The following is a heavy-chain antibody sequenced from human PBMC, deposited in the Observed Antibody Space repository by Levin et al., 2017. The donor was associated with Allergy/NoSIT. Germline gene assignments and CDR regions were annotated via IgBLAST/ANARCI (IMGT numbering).Heavy chain of an antibody. CDR1: GGSISSSSYY. CDR3: ARAANYYYDSSNYYYAGYFDY. D-gene: IGHD3-22*01. J-gene: IGHJ4*02. Sequence: SQTLSLTCTVSGGSISSSSYYWGWIRQPPGKGLEWIGCIYYSGSTYYNPSLKSRVTISLDTSKNQFSLKLSSVTAADTAVYYCARAANYYYDSSNYYYAGYFDYWGQGTLVTVSS. CDR2: IYYSGST. V-gene: IGHV4-39*07.